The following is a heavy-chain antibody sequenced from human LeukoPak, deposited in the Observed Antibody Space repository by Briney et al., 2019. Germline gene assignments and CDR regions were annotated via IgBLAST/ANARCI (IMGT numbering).Heavy chain of an antibody. CDR1: GGSFSGYY. CDR2: INHSGST. Sequence: SETLSLTCAVYGGSFSGYYWSWIRQPPGKGLEWIGEINHSGSTNYNPSLKSRVTISVDTSKNQSSLKLSSVTAADTAVYYCAIGRRGYNYDYWGQGTLVTVSS. D-gene: IGHD5-24*01. J-gene: IGHJ4*02. V-gene: IGHV4-34*01. CDR3: AIGRRGYNYDY.